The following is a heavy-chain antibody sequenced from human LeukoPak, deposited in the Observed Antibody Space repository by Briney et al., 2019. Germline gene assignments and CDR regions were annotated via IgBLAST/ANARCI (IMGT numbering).Heavy chain of an antibody. V-gene: IGHV6-1*01. CDR3: ARGEQLGFYYYYYYMDV. CDR1: GDSVSSNNAA. CDR2: TYYRSKWYN. Sequence: SQTLSLTCAISGDSVSSNNAAWNWTRQSPSRGLEWLGRTYYRSKWYNDYAVSVQSRITINPDTSKNQFSLQLNSVTPEDTAVYYCARGEQLGFYYYYYYMDVWGKGTTVTVSS. J-gene: IGHJ6*03. D-gene: IGHD6-13*01.